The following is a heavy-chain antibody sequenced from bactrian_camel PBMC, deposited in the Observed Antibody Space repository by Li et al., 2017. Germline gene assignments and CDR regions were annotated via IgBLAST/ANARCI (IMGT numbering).Heavy chain of an antibody. J-gene: IGHJ4*01. CDR1: GVTDSRNC. V-gene: IGHV3S40*01. CDR3: AAGRSCAGSWYFGSY. Sequence: DVQLVESGGGSVQAGGSLRLSCVVSGVTDSRNCMGWFRQAPGKEREAVAGLYLGGGSPYYADSVKGRFTISQDSAKNTVYLQMNNLKPEDTAMYYCAAGRSCAGSWYFGSYWGQGTQVTVSS. D-gene: IGHD6*01. CDR2: LYLGGGSP.